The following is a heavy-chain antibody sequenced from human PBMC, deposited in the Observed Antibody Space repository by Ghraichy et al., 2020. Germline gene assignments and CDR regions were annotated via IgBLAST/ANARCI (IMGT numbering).Heavy chain of an antibody. D-gene: IGHD7-27*01. CDR2: INHSGST. J-gene: IGHJ6*03. CDR3: ARGLGIWSYYYYMDV. V-gene: IGHV4-34*01. CDR1: GGSFSGYY. Sequence: SETLSLTCAVYGGSFSGYYWSWIRQPPGKGLEWIGEINHSGSTNYNPSLKSRVTISVDTSKNQFSLKLSSVTAADTAVYYCARGLGIWSYYYYMDVWGKGTTVTVSS.